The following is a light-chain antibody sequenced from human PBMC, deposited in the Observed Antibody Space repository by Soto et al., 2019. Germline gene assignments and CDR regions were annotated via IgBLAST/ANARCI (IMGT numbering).Light chain of an antibody. CDR1: QNINYY. CDR2: DAS. V-gene: IGKV1-33*01. Sequence: DIQMAQSTSSLSASVGGRGTITCQASQNINYYLYWYQQKPGRAPKLLIYDASKLEAGVPSTFRGSGSGTDFTFTISRLQPEDIATYYCQQYENLPTFGQGTRLEIK. CDR3: QQYENLPT. J-gene: IGKJ5*01.